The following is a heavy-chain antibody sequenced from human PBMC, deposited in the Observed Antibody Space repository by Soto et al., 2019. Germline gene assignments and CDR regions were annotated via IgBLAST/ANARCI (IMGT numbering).Heavy chain of an antibody. V-gene: IGHV3-48*02. D-gene: IGHD2-2*02. J-gene: IGHJ5*02. CDR1: GFTFSSYS. CDR3: ARDLRVSIVVLPAAIHPNWFDP. CDR2: ISSSSSTI. Sequence: PGGSLRLSCAASGFTFSSYSMNWVRQAPGKGLEWVSYISSSSSTIYYADSVKGRFTISRDNAKNSLYLQMNSLRDEDTAVYYCARDLRVSIVVLPAAIHPNWFDPWGQGTMVTVSS.